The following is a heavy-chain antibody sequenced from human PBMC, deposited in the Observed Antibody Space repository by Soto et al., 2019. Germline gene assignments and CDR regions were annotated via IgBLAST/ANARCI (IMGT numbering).Heavy chain of an antibody. D-gene: IGHD6-6*01. V-gene: IGHV4-59*01. CDR3: ARNSEQLEYWFDP. J-gene: IGHJ5*02. CDR1: GGSISSYY. CDR2: IYYSGST. Sequence: QVQLQESGPGLVKPSETLSLTCTVSGGSISSYYWSWIRQPPGKGLEWIRYIYYSGSTNYNPSLKSRVTISVDTSKNQFSLKLSSVTAADTAVYYCARNSEQLEYWFDPWGQGTLVTVSS.